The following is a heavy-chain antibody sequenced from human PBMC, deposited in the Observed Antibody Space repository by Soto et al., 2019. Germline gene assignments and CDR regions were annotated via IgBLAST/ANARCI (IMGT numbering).Heavy chain of an antibody. CDR3: ARWTPYQLLSHYYYGMDV. V-gene: IGHV4-34*01. Sequence: SETLSLTCAVYGGSFSGYYWSWIRQPPGNGLEWIGEIHHSGSTNYNPSLKSRVTISVDTSKNQFSLKLSSVTAADTAVYYCARWTPYQLLSHYYYGMDVWGQGTTVTVSS. J-gene: IGHJ6*02. D-gene: IGHD2-2*01. CDR1: GGSFSGYY. CDR2: IHHSGST.